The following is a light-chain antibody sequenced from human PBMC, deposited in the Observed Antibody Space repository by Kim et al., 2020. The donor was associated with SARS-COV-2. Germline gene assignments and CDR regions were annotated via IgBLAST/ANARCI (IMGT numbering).Light chain of an antibody. CDR2: YNS. J-gene: IGLJ3*02. V-gene: IGLV3-21*04. CDR1: NIGSKS. CDR3: HLWDISSDHWV. Sequence: SYELTQPPSVSVAPGKTARITCGGNNIGSKSVHWYQQKTGQAPVLVIYYNSDRPSGIPERFSGSNSGNTATLTISRVEAGDEADYYCHLWDISSDHWVFGGGTQLTVL.